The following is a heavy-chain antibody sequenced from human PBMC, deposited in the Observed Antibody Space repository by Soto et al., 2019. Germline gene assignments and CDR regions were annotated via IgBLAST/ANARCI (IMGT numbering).Heavy chain of an antibody. CDR1: GGSISSSSYY. CDR3: ARHRLERVYNWFDP. V-gene: IGHV4-39*01. D-gene: IGHD1-1*01. Sequence: PSETLSLTCTVSGGSISSSSYYLGWIRQPPGKGLEWIGSIYYSGSTYYNPSLKSRVTISVDTSKNQFSLKLSSVTAADTAVYYCARHRLERVYNWFDPWGQGTLVTVSS. J-gene: IGHJ5*02. CDR2: IYYSGST.